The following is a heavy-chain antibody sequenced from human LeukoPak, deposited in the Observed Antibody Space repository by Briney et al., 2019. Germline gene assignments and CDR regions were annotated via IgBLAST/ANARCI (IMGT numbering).Heavy chain of an antibody. V-gene: IGHV3-7*03. CDR2: INQDGSEK. Sequence: PGGSLRLSCAASGFTFSSYWMSWVRQAPGKGLEWVANINQDGSEKYYVDSVKGRFTISRDNAKNSLYLQMNSLRAEDTAVYYCAKGPCSSTSCLADFDYWGQGTLVTVSS. J-gene: IGHJ4*02. CDR3: AKGPCSSTSCLADFDY. D-gene: IGHD2-2*01. CDR1: GFTFSSYW.